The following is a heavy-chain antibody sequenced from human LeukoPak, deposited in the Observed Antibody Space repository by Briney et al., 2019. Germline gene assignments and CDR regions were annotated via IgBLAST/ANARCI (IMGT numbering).Heavy chain of an antibody. D-gene: IGHD1-26*01. V-gene: IGHV3-30*18. J-gene: IGHJ4*02. CDR1: GFTFSSYG. Sequence: PGGSLRLSCAASGFTFSSYGMHWVRQAPGRGLEWVAVISYDGSNKYYADSVRGRFTISRDNSKNTLYLQMNSLRAEDTAVYYCAKGASYVDGYYFDYWGQGTLVTVSS. CDR3: AKGASYVDGYYFDY. CDR2: ISYDGSNK.